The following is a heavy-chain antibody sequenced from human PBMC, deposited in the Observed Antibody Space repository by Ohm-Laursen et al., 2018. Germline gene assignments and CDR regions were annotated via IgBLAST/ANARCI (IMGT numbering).Heavy chain of an antibody. V-gene: IGHV3-7*01. CDR1: GFTFTSYW. J-gene: IGHJ4*01. D-gene: IGHD5-24*01. CDR2: IKEYGSEK. CDR3: VRGGRHGNF. Sequence: SLRLSCAAPGFTFTSYWMSWVRQAPGKGLEWVANIKEYGSEKNYVDSVKGRFTISRDNAKNSLFLEMNNLRAEDSALYYCVRGGRHGNFWGQGTLVTVSS.